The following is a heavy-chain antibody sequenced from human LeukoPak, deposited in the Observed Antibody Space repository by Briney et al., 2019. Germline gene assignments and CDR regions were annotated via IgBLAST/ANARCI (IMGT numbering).Heavy chain of an antibody. D-gene: IGHD2-2*01. V-gene: IGHV4-39*01. CDR2: IYYSGST. J-gene: IGHJ5*02. Sequence: SSETLSLTCTVSGGSISSSSYYWGWIRQPPGKGLEWIGSIYYSGSTYYNPSLKSRVTISVDTSKNQFSLKLSSVTAADTAVYYCARGALGYCSSTSCLPYWFDPWGQGTLVTVSS. CDR3: ARGALGYCSSTSCLPYWFDP. CDR1: GGSISSSSYY.